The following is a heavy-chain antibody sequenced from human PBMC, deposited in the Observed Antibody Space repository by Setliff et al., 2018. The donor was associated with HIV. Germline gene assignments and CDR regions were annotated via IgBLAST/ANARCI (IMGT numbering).Heavy chain of an antibody. CDR2: IYHSGST. CDR1: GYSVNSDYN. J-gene: IGHJ5*02. D-gene: IGHD4-17*01. V-gene: IGHV4-38-2*01. CDR3: ARVWLHFGDDIPRFDP. Sequence: LSLTCAVSGYSVNSDYNWGWIRQPPGKGLESPGRGLEWIGHIYHSGSTYYNPSLRSRVTMSIDTSRNQFSLKLSSVTAADTAVYYCARVWLHFGDDIPRFDPWGQGILVTVSS.